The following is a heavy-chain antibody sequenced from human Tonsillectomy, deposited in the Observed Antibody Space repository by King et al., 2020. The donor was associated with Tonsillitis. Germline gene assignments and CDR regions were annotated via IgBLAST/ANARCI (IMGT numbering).Heavy chain of an antibody. CDR1: GFTFRNYA. CDR2: FIVSVHTP. V-gene: IGHV3-23*04. CDR3: AKTLDYDYIWGTYSY. Sequence: VQLVESGGGLVQPGGSLSLSCAVPGFTFRNYAMSWVPQAPGKGLQWASPFIVSVHTPYYADSVKGRFTISRDSSKNTLFLQMNSLRAEDTAVYFCAKTLDYDYIWGTYSYWGQGTLVTVSS. J-gene: IGHJ4*02. D-gene: IGHD3-16*01.